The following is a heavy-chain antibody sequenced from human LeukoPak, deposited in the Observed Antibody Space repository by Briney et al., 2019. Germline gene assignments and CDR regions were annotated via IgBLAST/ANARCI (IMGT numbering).Heavy chain of an antibody. J-gene: IGHJ4*02. Sequence: SETLSLTCTVSGGSISSYYWSWIRQPPGKGLEWIGYIYYSGSTNYNPSLKSRVTISVDTSKNRFSLNLSSVTAADTAVYYCARGYDSGYDRPLDFWGQGTLVTVSS. V-gene: IGHV4-59*01. CDR1: GGSISSYY. CDR2: IYYSGST. CDR3: ARGYDSGYDRPLDF. D-gene: IGHD5-12*01.